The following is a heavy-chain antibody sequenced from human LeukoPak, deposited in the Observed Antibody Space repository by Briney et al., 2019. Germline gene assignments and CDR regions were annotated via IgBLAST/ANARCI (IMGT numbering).Heavy chain of an antibody. CDR3: ARHVRGSSSPLDY. D-gene: IGHD6-6*01. CDR2: IYPGDSDT. V-gene: IGHV5-51*01. CDR1: GYSFTSYW. J-gene: IGHJ4*02. Sequence: GESLKISCKGSGYSFTSYWIGWVRQMPGKGLEWMGIIYPGDSDTRYSPSFQGQVTISADKSISTAYPLWSSLKASDTAMYYCARHVRGSSSPLDYWGQGTLVTVSS.